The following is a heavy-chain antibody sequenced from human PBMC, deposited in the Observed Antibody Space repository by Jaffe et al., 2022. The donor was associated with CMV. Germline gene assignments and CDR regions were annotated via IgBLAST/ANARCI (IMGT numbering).Heavy chain of an antibody. CDR1: GGSLTGYQ. D-gene: IGHD2-8*02. Sequence: QVRLQQWGAGLLKPSETLSLSCAVYGGSLTGYQWTWIRQAPGKGLEWIGEIRHTGDDTITPSLKSRVALFVDTSKNQFSLRLSSVTAADTGEYFCARSVPGALDDALDVWGHGTLVTISS. CDR2: IRHTGDD. J-gene: IGHJ3*01. V-gene: IGHV4-34*02. CDR3: ARSVPGALDDALDV.